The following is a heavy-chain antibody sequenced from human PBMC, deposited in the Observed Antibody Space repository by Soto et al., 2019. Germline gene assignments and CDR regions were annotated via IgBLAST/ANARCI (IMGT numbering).Heavy chain of an antibody. J-gene: IGHJ4*02. V-gene: IGHV4-59*01. CDR2: IYYSGST. CDR3: ARERYDSGGNSFDY. CDR1: GGSISSYY. Sequence: SETLSLTCTVSGGSISSYYWSWIRQPPGKGLEWIGYIYYSGSTNYNPSLKSRVTISVDTSKNQFSLKLSSVTAADTAVYYCARERYDSGGNSFDYWGQGTLVTVSS. D-gene: IGHD4-17*01.